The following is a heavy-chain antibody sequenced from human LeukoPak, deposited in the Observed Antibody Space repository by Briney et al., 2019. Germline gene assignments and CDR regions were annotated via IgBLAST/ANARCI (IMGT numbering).Heavy chain of an antibody. CDR2: IRTDGTTT. CDR3: ARSFGWHFDL. D-gene: IGHD3-16*01. J-gene: IGHJ2*01. CDR1: GYTFIGSE. Sequence: GGSLRLSCTASGYTFIGSEMSWVRQTPGKGLEWLSNIRTDGTTTYYADSVKGRFTISRDNAENSLYLQMDRLRPDETALYYCARSFGWHFDLWGRGTLVTVSS. V-gene: IGHV3-48*03.